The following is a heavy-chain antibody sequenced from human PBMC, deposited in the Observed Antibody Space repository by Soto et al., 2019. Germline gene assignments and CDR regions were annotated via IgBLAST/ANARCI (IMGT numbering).Heavy chain of an antibody. Sequence: GSLRLSFSASAFTLRSHRMNWGRPAPGKGLEWGSSISSSSSYIYYADSVKGRFTISRDNAKNSLYLQMNSLRAEDTAVYYCARDRGSYDILTGAIDAFDIWGKGTMVTVSS. V-gene: IGHV3-21*01. CDR2: ISSSSSYI. D-gene: IGHD3-9*01. CDR1: AFTLRSHR. CDR3: ARDRGSYDILTGAIDAFDI. J-gene: IGHJ3*02.